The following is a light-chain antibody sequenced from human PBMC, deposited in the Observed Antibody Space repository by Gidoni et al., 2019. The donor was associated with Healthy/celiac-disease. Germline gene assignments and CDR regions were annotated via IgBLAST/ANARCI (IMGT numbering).Light chain of an antibody. V-gene: IGKV1-12*01. Sequence: DIQITQSPSSVSASVVDRVTITCRASQGISSWLAWYQKKPGKAPKLLIYAASSLKSGVPSRFSGSGSGTDFTLTISSLKPEDFATYYCKQANSFPLTFGGGTKVEIK. CDR3: KQANSFPLT. CDR1: QGISSW. CDR2: AAS. J-gene: IGKJ4*02.